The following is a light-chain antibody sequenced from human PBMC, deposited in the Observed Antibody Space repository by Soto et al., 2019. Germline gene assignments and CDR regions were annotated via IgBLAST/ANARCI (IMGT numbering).Light chain of an antibody. CDR1: QSVSSN. CDR3: QQYNNWPRT. CDR2: GAS. V-gene: IGKV3-15*01. Sequence: EIVMTQSPATLSVSPGERATLSCRASQSVSSNLAWYQQKLGQAPRLLIYGASTRATGIPARFSGSGSVTEFTLTISSLQSEDFAVYYCQQYNNWPRTFGQGTKLEIK. J-gene: IGKJ2*01.